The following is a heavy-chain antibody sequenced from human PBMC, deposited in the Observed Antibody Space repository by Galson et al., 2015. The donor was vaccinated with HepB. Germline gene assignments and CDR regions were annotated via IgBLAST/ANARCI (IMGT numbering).Heavy chain of an antibody. V-gene: IGHV7-4-1*02. D-gene: IGHD4-17*01. CDR1: GYTFTSYA. J-gene: IGHJ4*02. CDR3: ARDQVRSYGDRSYYFDY. CDR2: INTNTGNP. Sequence: SVKVSCKASGYTFTSYAMNWARQAPGQGLEWMGWINTNTGNPTYAQGFTGRFVFSLDTSVSTAYLQISSLKAEDTAVYYCARDQVRSYGDRSYYFDYWGQGTLVTVSS.